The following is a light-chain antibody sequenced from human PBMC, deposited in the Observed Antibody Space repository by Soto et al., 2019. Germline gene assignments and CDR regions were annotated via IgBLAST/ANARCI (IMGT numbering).Light chain of an antibody. J-gene: IGKJ2*01. CDR1: GDLQRSHGYSY. CDR3: MQVLQTPYT. V-gene: IGKV2-28*01. Sequence: DIVMTQSPLSLPVIPGEPASISCRSSGDLQRSHGYSYLDWYLQKPGQSPQLLIYLGSNRASGVHDRVSGSGSGTDFTLKISRVEAEDVGVYYCMQVLQTPYTFGQGTRLEIK. CDR2: LGS.